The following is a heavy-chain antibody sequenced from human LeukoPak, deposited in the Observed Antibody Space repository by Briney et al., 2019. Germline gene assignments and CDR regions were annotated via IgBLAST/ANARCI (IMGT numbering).Heavy chain of an antibody. D-gene: IGHD2-2*01. Sequence: PGGSLRLSCAASGFTFSSYGMHWVRQAPGKGLEWVAVISYDGSNKYYADSVKGRFTISRDNSKNTLYLQMNSLRAEDTAVYYCARVSKVNQLHYYMDVWGKGTTVTVSS. V-gene: IGHV3-30*03. CDR2: ISYDGSNK. CDR3: ARVSKVNQLHYYMDV. CDR1: GFTFSSYG. J-gene: IGHJ6*03.